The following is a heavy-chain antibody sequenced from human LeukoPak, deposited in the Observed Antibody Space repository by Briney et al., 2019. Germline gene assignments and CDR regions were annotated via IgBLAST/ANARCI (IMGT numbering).Heavy chain of an antibody. J-gene: IGHJ4*02. CDR1: GFTFSSYG. D-gene: IGHD1-26*01. CDR2: ISGSGGST. CDR3: ARDRYSGSSDY. V-gene: IGHV3-23*01. Sequence: PGGSLRLSCAASGFTFSSYGMSWVRQAPGKGLEWVSAISGSGGSTYYADSVKGRFTISRDNSKNTLYLQMNSLRAEDSAVYYCARDRYSGSSDYWGQGTLVTVSS.